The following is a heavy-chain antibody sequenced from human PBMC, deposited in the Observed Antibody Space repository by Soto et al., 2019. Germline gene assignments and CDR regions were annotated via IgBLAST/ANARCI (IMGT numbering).Heavy chain of an antibody. CDR1: GGSISSRDSY. CDR3: AGAAYGSGNFDY. J-gene: IGHJ4*02. D-gene: IGHD3-10*01. Sequence: SETLSLTCTVSGGSISSRDSYWSWIRQPPGKGLEWIGYIYHSGSTYYNPSLKSRVTISVDRSKNQFSLKLSSVTAADTAVYYCAGAAYGSGNFDYWGQGTLVTVSS. CDR2: IYHSGST. V-gene: IGHV4-30-2*01.